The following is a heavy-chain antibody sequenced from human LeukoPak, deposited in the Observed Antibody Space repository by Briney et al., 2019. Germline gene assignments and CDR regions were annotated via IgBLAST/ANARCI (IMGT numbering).Heavy chain of an antibody. CDR1: GGSISSGGYS. CDR3: ARAMQEPDYGDYGLGLNWFDP. J-gene: IGHJ5*02. Sequence: SQTLSLTCAVSGGSISSGGYSWGWIRQPPGKGLEWIGYIYHSGSTYYNPSLKSRVTISVDRSKNQFSLKLSSVTAADTAVYYCARAMQEPDYGDYGLGLNWFDPWGQGTLVTVSS. CDR2: IYHSGST. V-gene: IGHV4-30-2*01. D-gene: IGHD4-17*01.